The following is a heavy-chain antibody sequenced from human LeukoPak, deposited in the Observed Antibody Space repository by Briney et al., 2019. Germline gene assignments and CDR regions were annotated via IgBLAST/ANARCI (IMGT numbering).Heavy chain of an antibody. D-gene: IGHD1-26*01. CDR2: IYPGDSDT. V-gene: IGHV5-51*01. CDR1: GYTFTSYW. J-gene: IGHJ6*03. Sequence: GESLKISCNGSGYTFTSYWIAWVRQMPGKGLEWMGLIYPGDSDTRYSPSFQGQVSISADKSTSTAYLQWSSLKASDIAMYYCASGSHYYYYMDVWGKGTTVTVSS. CDR3: ASGSHYYYYMDV.